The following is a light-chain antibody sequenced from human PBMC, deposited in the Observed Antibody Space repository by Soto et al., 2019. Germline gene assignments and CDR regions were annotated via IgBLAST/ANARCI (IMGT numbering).Light chain of an antibody. CDR2: KAS. Sequence: DIQMTQSPSTLSASVGDRVTITCRASQSISTWLAWYQQKPGKAPNLLMSKASSLESGVPSRFSGSGSGTEFTLTISSLQPDDFATYYCQQYNSYPYTFGQGTKLEI. CDR1: QSISTW. V-gene: IGKV1-5*03. CDR3: QQYNSYPYT. J-gene: IGKJ2*01.